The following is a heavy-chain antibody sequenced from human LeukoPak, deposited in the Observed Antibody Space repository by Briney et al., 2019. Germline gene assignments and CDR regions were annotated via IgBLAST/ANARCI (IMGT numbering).Heavy chain of an antibody. D-gene: IGHD3-22*01. CDR2: INHSGST. J-gene: IGHJ4*02. CDR3: ARSYYYDSSGSFFDY. CDR1: GGSFSGYY. V-gene: IGHV4-34*01. Sequence: SETLSLTCAVYGGSFSGYYWSWLRQPPGKGLEWIGEINHSGSTNYNPSLKSRVTISVDTSKNQLSLKLSSVTAADTAVYYCARSYYYDSSGSFFDYWGQGTLVTVSS.